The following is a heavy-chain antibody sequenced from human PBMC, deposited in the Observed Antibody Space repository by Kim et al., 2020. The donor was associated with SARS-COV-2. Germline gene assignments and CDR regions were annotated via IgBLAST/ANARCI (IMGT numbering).Heavy chain of an antibody. CDR2: IPSSGSTT. D-gene: IGHD6-13*01. CDR1: GFTFSDYD. CDR3: ARGKLVSSSFAY. Sequence: GGSLRLSCAASGFTFSDYDMSWIRQAPGQGLEWISYIPSSGSTTTYADSVKGRFTISRDNTKNSLYLQMNSLRAEDTAFYYCARGKLVSSSFAYWGQGSL. J-gene: IGHJ4*03. V-gene: IGHV3-11*01.